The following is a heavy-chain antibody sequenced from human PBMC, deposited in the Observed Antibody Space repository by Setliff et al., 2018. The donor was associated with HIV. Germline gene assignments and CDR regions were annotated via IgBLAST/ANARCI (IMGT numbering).Heavy chain of an antibody. Sequence: GGSLRLSCAASGFAFDNYCMAWVRQAPGKGLEWVSAIGGSTGSTYYADSVKGRFTITTDNSKNTLYLQMNSLRAEDTAVYYCAKPLTQWGVSPYHYAVDVWGQGTTVTVSS. CDR2: IGGSTGST. V-gene: IGHV3-23*01. CDR3: AKPLTQWGVSPYHYAVDV. CDR1: GFAFDNYC. J-gene: IGHJ6*02. D-gene: IGHD1-26*01.